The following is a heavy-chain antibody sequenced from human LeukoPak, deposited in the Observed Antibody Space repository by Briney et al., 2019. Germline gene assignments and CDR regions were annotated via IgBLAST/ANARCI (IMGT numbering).Heavy chain of an antibody. J-gene: IGHJ2*01. CDR1: GGSISSGSYY. V-gene: IGHV4-61*02. CDR3: ARGVPDEDSNWYFDL. Sequence: SETLSLTCTVSGGSISSGSYYWSWIRQPAGKGLEWIGRIYTSGSTNYNPSLKSRVTISVDTSKNQFSLKLSSVTAADTAVYYCARGVPDEDSNWYFDLWGRGTLVTVSS. CDR2: IYTSGST. D-gene: IGHD3-22*01.